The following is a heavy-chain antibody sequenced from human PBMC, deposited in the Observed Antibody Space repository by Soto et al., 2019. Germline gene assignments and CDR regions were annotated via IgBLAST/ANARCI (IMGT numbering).Heavy chain of an antibody. Sequence: QVQLQQWGAGLLKPSETLSLTCAVYGGSFSGYYWSWIRQPPGKGLEWSGEINHSGSTNYNPSLKSRVTISVDTSKNQFSLKLSSVTAADTAVYYCARGGRGYSYGYLRNWFDPWGQGTLVTVSS. J-gene: IGHJ5*02. CDR2: INHSGST. D-gene: IGHD5-18*01. CDR1: GGSFSGYY. V-gene: IGHV4-34*01. CDR3: ARGGRGYSYGYLRNWFDP.